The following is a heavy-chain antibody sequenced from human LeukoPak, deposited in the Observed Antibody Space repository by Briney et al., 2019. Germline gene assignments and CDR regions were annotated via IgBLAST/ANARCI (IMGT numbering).Heavy chain of an antibody. Sequence: SETLSLTCTVSGGSISSYYWSWIRQPPGQGLEWIGNIYHTGSTNYNPSLKSRVTISVDTSKNQFSLELSSVTAADTAVYYCARVRPGYSSGEFDYWGQGTLVTVSS. J-gene: IGHJ4*02. CDR3: ARVRPGYSSGEFDY. D-gene: IGHD6-19*01. CDR1: GGSISSYY. V-gene: IGHV4-59*01. CDR2: IYHTGST.